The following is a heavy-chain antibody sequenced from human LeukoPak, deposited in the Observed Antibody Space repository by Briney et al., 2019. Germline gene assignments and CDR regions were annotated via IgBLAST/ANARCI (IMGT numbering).Heavy chain of an antibody. CDR3: ARDLRTVRLGFY. J-gene: IGHJ4*02. CDR2: INPNSGGT. V-gene: IGHV1-2*02. Sequence: ASVKVSCKASGYTFTGYYMHWVRPAPGQGLGWMGWINPNSGGTNYAQKFQGRVTMTRDTSISTAYMELSRLRSDDTAVYYCARDLRTVRLGFYWGQGTLVTVSS. CDR1: GYTFTGYY. D-gene: IGHD4-17*01.